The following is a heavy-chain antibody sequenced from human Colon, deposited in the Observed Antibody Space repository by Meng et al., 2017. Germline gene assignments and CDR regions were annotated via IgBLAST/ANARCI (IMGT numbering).Heavy chain of an antibody. Sequence: EPGPGLVKPLQTLSLTCTVSGGSISSGGYYWTWIRQHPGKGLEWIGYIYHSGTTYYNPSLKSRVTISVDTSENQFSLNLRSVTAADTAVYFCARTLRDYGKIDYWGQGTLVTVSS. V-gene: IGHV4-31*03. CDR1: GGSISSGGYY. CDR3: ARTLRDYGKIDY. J-gene: IGHJ4*02. CDR2: IYHSGTT. D-gene: IGHD4-17*01.